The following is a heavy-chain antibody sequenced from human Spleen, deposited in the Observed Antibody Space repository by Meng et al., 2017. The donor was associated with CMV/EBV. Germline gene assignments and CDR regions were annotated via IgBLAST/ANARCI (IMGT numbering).Heavy chain of an antibody. CDR1: GFTVSNNY. Sequence: GESLKISCAASGFTVSNNYMSWVRQAPGKGLEWVSVIYSGGRTFYAESVKGRFTISRDNSKNTLYLRMDSLRHEDTAFYHCVKEGIRDEWPRDFDYWGQGLLVTVSS. D-gene: IGHD2-21*01. J-gene: IGHJ4*02. V-gene: IGHV3-66*02. CDR3: VKEGIRDEWPRDFDY. CDR2: IYSGGRT.